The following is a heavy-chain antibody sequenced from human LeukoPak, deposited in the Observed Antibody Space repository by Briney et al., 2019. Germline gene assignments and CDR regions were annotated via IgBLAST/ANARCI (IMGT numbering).Heavy chain of an antibody. CDR3: ARDKTGDVDFDL. CDR2: TYYRSKWYN. J-gene: IGHJ2*01. Sequence: SQTLSLTCAISGDSLSSNSAAWTSTRQSPSRGLEWLGRTYYRSKWYNDYAVSVKSRITINPDTSKNQFSLQLNSVTPEDTAVYYCARDKTGDVDFDLWGRGTLVTVSS. CDR1: GDSLSSNSAA. V-gene: IGHV6-1*01. D-gene: IGHD7-27*01.